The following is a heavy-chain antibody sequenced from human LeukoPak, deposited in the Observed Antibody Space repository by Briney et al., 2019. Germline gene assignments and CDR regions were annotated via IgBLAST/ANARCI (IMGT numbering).Heavy chain of an antibody. D-gene: IGHD4-17*01. CDR2: MNPNSGNT. V-gene: IGHV1-8*01. J-gene: IGHJ3*02. CDR1: GYAFISYD. Sequence: ASVKVSCKASGYAFISYDTNWVRQATGQGLEWMGWMNPNSGNTGYAQKFQGRVTMTRNTSISTAYMELSSLRSEDTAVYYCARGYGSRASRGAFDIWGQGTMVTVSS. CDR3: ARGYGSRASRGAFDI.